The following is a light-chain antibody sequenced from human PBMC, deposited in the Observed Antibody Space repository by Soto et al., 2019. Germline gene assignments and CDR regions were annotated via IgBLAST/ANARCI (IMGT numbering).Light chain of an antibody. V-gene: IGKV3-15*01. CDR3: QQYNKWPPYT. Sequence: EIVMTQSPANLSVSPGERATLSCRASQSVSSNLAWYRQKPGQGPRLLIYGASSRATSIPARFSGSESGTEFTLTINSLQSEDFAVYYCQQYNKWPPYTFGQGTKLEIK. CDR1: QSVSSN. J-gene: IGKJ2*01. CDR2: GAS.